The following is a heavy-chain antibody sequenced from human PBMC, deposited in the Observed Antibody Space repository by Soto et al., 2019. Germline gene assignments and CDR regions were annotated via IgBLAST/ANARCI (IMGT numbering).Heavy chain of an antibody. D-gene: IGHD1-26*01. CDR1: GDSVSSNSAA. J-gene: IGHJ3*02. Sequence: SQTLSLTCAISGDSVSSNSAAWNWIRQSPSRGLEWLGRTYYRSKWYNDYAVSVKSRITINPDTSKNQFSLQLNSVTPEDTAVYYCARDTGGATQGTRAFDIWGQGTMVTVSS. CDR3: ARDTGGATQGTRAFDI. CDR2: TYYRSKWYN. V-gene: IGHV6-1*01.